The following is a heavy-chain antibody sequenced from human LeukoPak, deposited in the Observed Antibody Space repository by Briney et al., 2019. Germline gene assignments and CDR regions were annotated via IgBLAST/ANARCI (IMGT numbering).Heavy chain of an antibody. Sequence: PSETLSLTCTVSGGSLSSSSYYWGWIRQPPGTGLEWIGSIYYSGSTYYNPSLKSRLTISADTSKNRFSLKLSSVAAADTAVYYCARYYDSSGYYYASDPIYYFDYWGQGTLVTVSS. D-gene: IGHD3-22*01. V-gene: IGHV4-39*01. CDR2: IYYSGST. CDR1: GGSLSSSSYY. CDR3: ARYYDSSGYYYASDPIYYFDY. J-gene: IGHJ4*02.